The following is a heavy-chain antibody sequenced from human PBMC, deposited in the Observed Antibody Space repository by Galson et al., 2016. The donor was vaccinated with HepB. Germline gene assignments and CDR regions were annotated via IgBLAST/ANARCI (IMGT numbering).Heavy chain of an antibody. D-gene: IGHD4-11*01. J-gene: IGHJ5*02. CDR3: VRDKVTPGTNWFDP. V-gene: IGHV3-7*01. CDR2: IKEDGSDK. Sequence: SLRLSCAASGFTFKNYWMTWVRQAPGRGLEWVANIKEDGSDKHYVDSVRGRFTVSRDNAKNSVYLQLNSLRADDTAVYYCVRDKVTPGTNWFDPWGQGTLVTVSS. CDR1: GFTFKNYW.